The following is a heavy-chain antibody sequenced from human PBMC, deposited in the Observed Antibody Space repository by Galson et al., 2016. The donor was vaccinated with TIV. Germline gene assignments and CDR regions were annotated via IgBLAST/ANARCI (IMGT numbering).Heavy chain of an antibody. D-gene: IGHD1-26*01. Sequence: TLSLTCTVSGGSISSPDYYWSWIRQSAGQGLEWIGRIYPSGTTNYNPSLVSRVTISVDRSKNEFSLKLTSVTAADTAVYYCATGVKSGSFPEFWGQGTLVTVSS. J-gene: IGHJ4*02. CDR1: GGSISSPDYY. V-gene: IGHV4-61*02. CDR3: ATGVKSGSFPEF. CDR2: IYPSGTT.